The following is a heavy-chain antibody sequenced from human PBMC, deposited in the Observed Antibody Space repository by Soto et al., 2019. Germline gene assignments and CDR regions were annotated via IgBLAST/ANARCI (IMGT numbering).Heavy chain of an antibody. V-gene: IGHV3-23*01. CDR2: ISGSGGST. CDR3: ARAVLDWGPGHY. J-gene: IGHJ4*02. D-gene: IGHD3-10*01. CDR1: GFTFSSYA. Sequence: EVQLLESGGGLVQPGGSLRLSCAASGFTFSSYAMSWVRQAPGKGLEWVSAISGSGGSTYYADSVKGRFTISRDNSKNTLYLQMNSLSAEDTAVYYGARAVLDWGPGHYWCQGTLVTVSS.